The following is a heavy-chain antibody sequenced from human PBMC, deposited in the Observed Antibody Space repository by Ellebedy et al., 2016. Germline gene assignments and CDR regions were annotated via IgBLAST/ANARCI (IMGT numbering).Heavy chain of an antibody. CDR1: GYTLTELS. CDR2: FDPEDGET. V-gene: IGHV1-24*01. D-gene: IGHD6-13*01. Sequence: ASVKVSXXVSGYTLTELSMHWVRQAPGKGLEWMGGFDPEDGETIYAQKFQGRVTMTEDTSTDTAYMELSSLRSEDTAVYYCATDLIYRQQLVPGWFDPWGQGTLVTVSS. J-gene: IGHJ5*02. CDR3: ATDLIYRQQLVPGWFDP.